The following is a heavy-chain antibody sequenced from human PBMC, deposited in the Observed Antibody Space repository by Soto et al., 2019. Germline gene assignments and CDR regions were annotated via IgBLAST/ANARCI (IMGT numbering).Heavy chain of an antibody. J-gene: IGHJ5*02. CDR2: ISGSGGST. CDR1: GFTFSSYA. D-gene: IGHD2-2*01. CDR3: AKDLTYCSSTSCYNWFDP. V-gene: IGHV3-23*01. Sequence: EVQLLESGGGLVQPGGSLRLSCAASGFTFSSYAMSWVRQAPGKGLEWVSAISGSGGSTYYADFVKGRFTISRDNSKNSLYLQMNSVRAEDTAVYYCAKDLTYCSSTSCYNWFDPWGQGTLVTVSS.